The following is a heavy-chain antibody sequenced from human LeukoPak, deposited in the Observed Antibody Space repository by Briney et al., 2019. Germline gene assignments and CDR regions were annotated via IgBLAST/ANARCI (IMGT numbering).Heavy chain of an antibody. CDR3: ATGYDSSGYPEY. CDR1: GYTLTELS. V-gene: IGHV1-24*01. D-gene: IGHD3-22*01. CDR2: FDPEDGET. J-gene: IGHJ4*02. Sequence: ASVKVSCKVSGYTLTELSMHWVRQAPGKGLEWMGGFDPEDGETIYAQKFQGRVTMTEDTSTDTAYMELSSLRSEDTAVYYCATGYDSSGYPEYWGQGTLVTVSS.